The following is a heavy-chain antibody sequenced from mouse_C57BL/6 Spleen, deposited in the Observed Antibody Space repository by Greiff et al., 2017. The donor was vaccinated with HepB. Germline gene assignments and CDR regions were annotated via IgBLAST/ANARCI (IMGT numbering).Heavy chain of an antibody. CDR1: GYTFTSYW. CDR2: IDPSDSYT. Sequence: LQESGAELAKPGASVKLSCKASGYTFTSYWMHWVKQRPGQGLEWIGVIDPSDSYTNYNQKFKGKATLTVDTSSSTAYMQLSSLTSEDSAVYYCASGSSPYAMDYWGQGTSVTVSS. V-gene: IGHV1-59*01. J-gene: IGHJ4*01. D-gene: IGHD1-1*01. CDR3: ASGSSPYAMDY.